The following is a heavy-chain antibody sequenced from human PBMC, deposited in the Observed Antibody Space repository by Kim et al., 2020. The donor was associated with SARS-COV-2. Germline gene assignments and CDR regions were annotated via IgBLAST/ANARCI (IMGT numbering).Heavy chain of an antibody. V-gene: IGHV5-51*01. CDR3: ARQSPTGAINAPLDY. Sequence: GESLKISCKGSGYSFNTYWIGWVRQMPGKGLEWMGIIYPGDSDTRYSPSFQGQVTISADRSITTAYLQWSSLKASDTAIYYCARQSPTGAINAPLDYWGQ. J-gene: IGHJ4*02. D-gene: IGHD1-1*01. CDR1: GYSFNTYW. CDR2: IYPGDSDT.